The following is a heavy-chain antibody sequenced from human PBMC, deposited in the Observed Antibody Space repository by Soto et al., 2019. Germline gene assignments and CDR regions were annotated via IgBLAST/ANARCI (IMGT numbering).Heavy chain of an antibody. Sequence: ASVKVSCKASGYIFTGYYMHWVRQAPGQGLEWMGWIDPNSGGTDYAQKFQGRVTMTRGTSISTAYMELSRLRVDNTAVYYCARVMSGSYLGHGYYFDYWGQGTLVTVSS. CDR1: GYIFTGYY. D-gene: IGHD1-26*01. V-gene: IGHV1-2*02. CDR3: ARVMSGSYLGHGYYFDY. CDR2: IDPNSGGT. J-gene: IGHJ4*02.